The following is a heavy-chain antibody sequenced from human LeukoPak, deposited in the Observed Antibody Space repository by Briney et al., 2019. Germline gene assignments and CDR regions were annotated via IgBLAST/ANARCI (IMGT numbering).Heavy chain of an antibody. J-gene: IGHJ4*02. Sequence: ASVKVSCKASGFTLTRHHISWVRQAPGQGLEWMGWIDGDGGDTIYAQSFQGRVTMPRDTSRTTAYMELRSLRLDDTAVYYCVREDWGSGTIIDFWGQGTRVTVSS. CDR1: GFTLTRHH. CDR2: IDGDGGDT. V-gene: IGHV1-18*01. CDR3: VREDWGSGTIIDF. D-gene: IGHD1-14*01.